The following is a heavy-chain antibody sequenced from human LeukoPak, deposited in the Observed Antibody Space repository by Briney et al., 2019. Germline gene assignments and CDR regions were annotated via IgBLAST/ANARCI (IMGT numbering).Heavy chain of an antibody. CDR3: MREWDTAGMDV. CDR1: GFTFSSFL. V-gene: IGHV3-7*01. CDR2: IKQDGSET. D-gene: IGHD5-18*01. Sequence: GGSLRLSCAASGFTFSSFLMSWVRQAPGKGLQWVANIKQDGSETFYVDSVKGRFTISRDNDKSSLFLQMDSLRAEDTALYYCMREWDTAGMDVWGQGTTVIVSS. J-gene: IGHJ6*02.